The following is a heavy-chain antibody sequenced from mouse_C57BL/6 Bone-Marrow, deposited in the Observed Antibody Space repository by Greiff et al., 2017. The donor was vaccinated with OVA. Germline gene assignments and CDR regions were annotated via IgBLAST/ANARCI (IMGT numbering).Heavy chain of an antibody. CDR1: GYTFTSYW. D-gene: IGHD2-5*01. CDR2: IHPNSGST. Sequence: QVQLQQPGAELVKPGASVKLSCNTSGYTFTSYWMHWVKQWPGQGLEWIGMIHPNSGSTNYNEQFKSKATLTVDKTSSTAYMQLSSLTSEDSAVYDSERGGFYYRNYVRWYFDVWGTGATVTVTA. V-gene: IGHV1-64*01. CDR3: ERGGFYYRNYVRWYFDV. J-gene: IGHJ1*03.